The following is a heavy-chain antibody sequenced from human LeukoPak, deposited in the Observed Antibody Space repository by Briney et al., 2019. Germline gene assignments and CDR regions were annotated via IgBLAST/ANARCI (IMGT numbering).Heavy chain of an antibody. Sequence: GGSLRLSCAASGFTFSTYAMSWVRQAPGEGLELVSVISGSGGSAYYAASVKGRFTISRDNSKNTLNLQMNSLRAEDTAVYYCARDAVDTANAVWGQGTTVTVSS. CDR1: GFTFSTYA. J-gene: IGHJ6*02. V-gene: IGHV3-23*01. CDR3: ARDAVDTANAV. D-gene: IGHD5-18*01. CDR2: ISGSGGSA.